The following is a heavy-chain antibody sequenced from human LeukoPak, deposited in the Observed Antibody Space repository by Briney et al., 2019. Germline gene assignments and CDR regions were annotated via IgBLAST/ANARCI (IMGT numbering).Heavy chain of an antibody. D-gene: IGHD2-15*01. Sequence: GASVKVSCKASGGTLNTHIFTWVRQAPGQGLAWMGWINPNSGGTNYAQKFQGRVTMTRDTSISTAYMELSRLRSDDTAVYYCARVPILEWEPREFDYWGQGTLVTVSS. V-gene: IGHV1-2*02. CDR2: INPNSGGT. J-gene: IGHJ4*02. CDR1: GGTLNTH. CDR3: ARVPILEWEPREFDY.